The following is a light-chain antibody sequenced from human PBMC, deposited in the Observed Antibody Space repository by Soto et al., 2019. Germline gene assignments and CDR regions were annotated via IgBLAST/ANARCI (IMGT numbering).Light chain of an antibody. CDR3: LQYNSYS. J-gene: IGKJ2*01. Sequence: DIQMTQSPSTLSASVGDRVTITCRASQSIGRWLAWYQQKPGKAPTLLISQASTLQGGVPSRFSGSGSGTEFTLTISSLQPDDFATYYCLQYNSYSFGQGTKVEIK. CDR1: QSIGRW. V-gene: IGKV1-5*03. CDR2: QAS.